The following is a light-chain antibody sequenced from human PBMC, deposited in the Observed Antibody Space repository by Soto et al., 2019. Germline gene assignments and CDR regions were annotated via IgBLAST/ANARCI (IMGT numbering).Light chain of an antibody. CDR2: DAS. Sequence: EIVLTQSPPTLSLSPGERATLSCRASQSVSSYLAWYQWKPGQAPRLLIYDASNRATGIPARFSGSGSGTDFTLTISSLEPEDFAVYYCQQRSNWPLTFGGGTKVEIK. CDR3: QQRSNWPLT. V-gene: IGKV3-11*01. J-gene: IGKJ4*01. CDR1: QSVSSY.